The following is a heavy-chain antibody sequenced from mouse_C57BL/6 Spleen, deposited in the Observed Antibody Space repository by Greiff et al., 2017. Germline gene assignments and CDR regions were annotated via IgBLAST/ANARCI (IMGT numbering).Heavy chain of an antibody. J-gene: IGHJ4*01. Sequence: VQLQQSGPGLVQPSQSLSITCTVSGFSLTSYGVHWVRQSPGKGLEWLGVIWSGGSTDYTAAFISRRSISKDNSKSQVFFKMNRLQADDTAIYYCARRGYYGSSSLYYYAMDYWGQGTSVTVSS. CDR2: IWSGGST. CDR3: ARRGYYGSSSLYYYAMDY. V-gene: IGHV2-2*01. D-gene: IGHD1-1*01. CDR1: GFSLTSYG.